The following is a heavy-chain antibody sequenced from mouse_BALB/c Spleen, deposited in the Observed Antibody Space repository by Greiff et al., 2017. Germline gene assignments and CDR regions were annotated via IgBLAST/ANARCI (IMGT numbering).Heavy chain of an antibody. CDR3: TRRMIYDGNSYAMDY. CDR1: GYTFTSYW. D-gene: IGHD2-1*01. Sequence: EVMLVESGTVLARPGASVKMSCKASGYTFTSYWMHWVKQRPGQGLEWIGAIYPGNSDTSYNQKFKGKAKLTAVTSTSTAYMELSSLTNEDSAVYYCTRRMIYDGNSYAMDYWGQGTSVTVSS. V-gene: IGHV1-5*01. J-gene: IGHJ4*01. CDR2: IYPGNSDT.